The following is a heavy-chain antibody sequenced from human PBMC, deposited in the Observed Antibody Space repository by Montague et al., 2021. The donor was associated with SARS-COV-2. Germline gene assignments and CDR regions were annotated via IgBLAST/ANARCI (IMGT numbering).Heavy chain of an antibody. CDR2: INHSGST. Sequence: SETLSLTCAVYGGSFSGYYWSWVRQAPGKGLEWIGEINHSGSTHYNPSLKSRVSMSVDASKNQFSLKMRSVTAADTAVFYCARSREEFTSIAVIITGGMHCFGSWGQGTLVTVSS. V-gene: IGHV4-34*01. D-gene: IGHD3-22*01. CDR3: ARSREEFTSIAVIITGGMHCFGS. J-gene: IGHJ4*02. CDR1: GGSFSGYY.